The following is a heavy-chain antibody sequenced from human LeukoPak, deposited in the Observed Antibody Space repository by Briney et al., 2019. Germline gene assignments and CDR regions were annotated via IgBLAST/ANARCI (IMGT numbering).Heavy chain of an antibody. CDR3: ARDDSSRDDSGGYHY. J-gene: IGHJ4*02. Sequence: SETVSLTCTVSGDSINSYHWSWIRQPAGKGLEWIGRIHMSGSTNYNPSLRSRVAISMDNSKNQFSLKLKSVTAADTAVYYCARDDSSRDDSGGYHYWGQGTLVTISS. CDR1: GDSINSYH. V-gene: IGHV4-4*07. CDR2: IHMSGST. D-gene: IGHD3-22*01.